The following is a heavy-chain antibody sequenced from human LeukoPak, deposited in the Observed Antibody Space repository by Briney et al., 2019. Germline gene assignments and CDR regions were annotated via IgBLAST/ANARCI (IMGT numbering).Heavy chain of an antibody. Sequence: SETLSLTCAVYGGSFSGYYWSWIRQPPGKGLEWIGEINHSGSTNYNPSLKSRVTISVDTSKNQFSLKLSSVTAADTAVYYCARSPRITMVRGGLGYWGQGTLVTVSS. D-gene: IGHD3-10*01. CDR2: INHSGST. V-gene: IGHV4-34*01. CDR1: GGSFSGYY. J-gene: IGHJ4*02. CDR3: ARSPRITMVRGGLGY.